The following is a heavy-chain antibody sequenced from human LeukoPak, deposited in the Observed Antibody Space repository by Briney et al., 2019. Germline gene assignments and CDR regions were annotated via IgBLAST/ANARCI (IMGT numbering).Heavy chain of an antibody. CDR2: IYYSGST. CDR1: GGSISSGDYY. Sequence: SQTLSLTCTVSGGSISSGDYYWSWTRQPPGKGLEWIGYIYYSGSTYYNPSLKSRVTISVDTSKNQFSLKLSSVTAADTAVYYCARYDSSGYSFDYWGQGTLVTVSS. D-gene: IGHD3-22*01. J-gene: IGHJ4*02. V-gene: IGHV4-30-4*01. CDR3: ARYDSSGYSFDY.